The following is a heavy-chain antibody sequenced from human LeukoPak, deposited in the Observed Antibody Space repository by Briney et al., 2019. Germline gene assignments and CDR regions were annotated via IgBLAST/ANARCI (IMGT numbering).Heavy chain of an antibody. Sequence: GGSLRLSCAASGFTFSSYGMHWVRQAPGKGLEWVAFIRYDGSNKYYADSVKGRFTISRDNAKNSLYLQMDSLRAEDTAVYYCARGRGYSVSSDAFDIWGQGTMVTVSS. D-gene: IGHD5/OR15-5a*01. CDR2: IRYDGSNK. V-gene: IGHV3-30*02. CDR1: GFTFSSYG. J-gene: IGHJ3*02. CDR3: ARGRGYSVSSDAFDI.